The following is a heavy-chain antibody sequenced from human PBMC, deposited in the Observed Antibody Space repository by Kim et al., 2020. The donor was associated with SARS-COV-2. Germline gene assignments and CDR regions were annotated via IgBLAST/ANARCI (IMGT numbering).Heavy chain of an antibody. CDR2: INHSGST. D-gene: IGHD4-17*01. J-gene: IGHJ6*02. Sequence: SETLSLTCAVYGGSFSGYYWSWIRQPPGKGLEWIGEINHSGSTNYNPSLKSRVTISVDTSKNQFSLKLSSVTAADTAVYYCARRTVTRPPYYYGMDVWGQGTTVTVSS. CDR3: ARRTVTRPPYYYGMDV. V-gene: IGHV4-34*01. CDR1: GGSFSGYY.